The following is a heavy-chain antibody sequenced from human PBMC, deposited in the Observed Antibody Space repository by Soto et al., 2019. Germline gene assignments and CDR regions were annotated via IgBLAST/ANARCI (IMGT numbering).Heavy chain of an antibody. CDR1: GFTFSNYW. V-gene: IGHV3-74*01. Sequence: EVQLVEPGGGLVQPGGSLRLSCAASGFTFSNYWMHWVRQAPGKGLAWVSRINRDGSSTSYAASVKGRVTISRDNAKNTLYLQIDSLRAEDTAGHYGARPGGGNWFDPWGQGTLVTVSS. J-gene: IGHJ5*02. CDR2: INRDGSST. D-gene: IGHD3-10*01. CDR3: ARPGGGNWFDP.